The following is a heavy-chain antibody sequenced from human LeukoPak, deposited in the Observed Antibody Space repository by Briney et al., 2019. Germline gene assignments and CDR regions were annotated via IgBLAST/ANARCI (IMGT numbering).Heavy chain of an antibody. CDR2: ISYDGGNK. Sequence: QPGGSLRLSCAASGFTFSSYGMHWVRQAPGKGLEWVAVISYDGGNKYYADSVKGRFTISRDNSKNTLDLQMSSLRAEDTAVYYCARDQLAYSGYDTLFHYWGQGTLVTVSS. V-gene: IGHV3-30*19. CDR3: ARDQLAYSGYDTLFHY. J-gene: IGHJ4*02. D-gene: IGHD5-12*01. CDR1: GFTFSSYG.